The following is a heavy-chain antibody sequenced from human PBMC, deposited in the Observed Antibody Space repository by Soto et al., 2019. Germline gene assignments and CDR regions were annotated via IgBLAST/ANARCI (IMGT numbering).Heavy chain of an antibody. V-gene: IGHV3-72*01. D-gene: IGHD1-26*01. CDR1: GVTFSDHY. CDR2: SRNKAKSYST. CDR3: SILEGA. J-gene: IGHJ4*02. Sequence: EVQLVESGGGLVQPGGSLTLSCAVSGVTFSDHYMEWVRQAPGKGLEWVAHSRNKAKSYSTDFAASVKGRFTISRDESKNSLYLQMNSLETEDTAVYYCSILEGAWGQGTLVTVSS.